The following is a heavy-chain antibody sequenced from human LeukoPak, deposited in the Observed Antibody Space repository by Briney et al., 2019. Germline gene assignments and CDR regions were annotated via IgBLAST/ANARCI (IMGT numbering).Heavy chain of an antibody. Sequence: SETLSLTCTVSGGSLSSGGYYWSWIRQYPGMGLEWIGSIYYSGSTYYTPSLRSRVNISVDTSKSQFALNLTSVTAADTAVYYCARVSSARNGFDYWGQRTLVTVSS. V-gene: IGHV4-31*03. J-gene: IGHJ4*02. D-gene: IGHD1-14*01. CDR2: IYYSGST. CDR1: GGSLSSGGYY. CDR3: ARVSSARNGFDY.